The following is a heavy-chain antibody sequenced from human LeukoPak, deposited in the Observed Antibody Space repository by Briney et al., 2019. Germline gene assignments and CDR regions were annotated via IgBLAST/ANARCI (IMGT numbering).Heavy chain of an antibody. J-gene: IGHJ2*01. CDR2: INPNSGGT. D-gene: IGHD6-19*01. CDR3: ARIAVAGRFYWYLDL. CDR1: GYTFTDNY. Sequence: GASVKLSCKASGYTFTDNYMHWVRQPPGQGLDWMGWINPNSGGTNYAQNFQGRVTMTRDTSISTAYMELSRLRSDDTAVYYCARIAVAGRFYWYLDLWGRGTLVTVSS. V-gene: IGHV1-2*02.